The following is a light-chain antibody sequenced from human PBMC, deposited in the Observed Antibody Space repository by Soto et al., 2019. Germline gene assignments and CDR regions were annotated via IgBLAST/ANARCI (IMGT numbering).Light chain of an antibody. CDR1: QSVSSN. J-gene: IGKJ1*01. CDR2: GAS. CDR3: QQYNNFWT. V-gene: IGKV3-15*01. Sequence: EIVMTQSPATLSVSPGETATLSCRASQSVSSNLAWYQQKPGQAPRLLIYGASTRATGIPARFSGSGSGTEFTLTISSLQSEDFAVYYCQQYNNFWTVGQGTKVEIK.